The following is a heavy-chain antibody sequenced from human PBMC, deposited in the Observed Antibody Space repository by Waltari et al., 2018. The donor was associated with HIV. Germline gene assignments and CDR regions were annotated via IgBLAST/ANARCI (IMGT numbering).Heavy chain of an antibody. CDR2: IKQDGSEK. CDR1: GFTLSSVW. V-gene: IGHV3-7*01. CDR3: AVRSPARRLNWFDP. D-gene: IGHD5-12*01. J-gene: IGHJ5*02. Sequence: EVQLVESGGGLVQPGGSLRLSCAASGFTLSSVWMSWVRQAPGKGLEWVANIKQDGSEKYYVDSGKGRFTISRDNAKNSLYLQMNSLRAEDTAVYYCAVRSPARRLNWFDPWGQGTLVTVSS.